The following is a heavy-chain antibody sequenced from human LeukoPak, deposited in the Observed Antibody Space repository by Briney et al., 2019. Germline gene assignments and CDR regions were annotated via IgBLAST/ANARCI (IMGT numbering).Heavy chain of an antibody. J-gene: IGHJ4*02. Sequence: ASVKVSCKASGYTFSKYGINWVRQAPGQGLEWMGWISAANGNTNYAQNLQGRVTMTTDTSTSTGYMELRGLRSDDTAVYYCARGGSSAYYGRDGDCWGQGTLVTVSS. CDR3: ARGGSSAYYGRDGDC. CDR2: ISAANGNT. CDR1: GYTFSKYG. D-gene: IGHD3-22*01. V-gene: IGHV1-18*01.